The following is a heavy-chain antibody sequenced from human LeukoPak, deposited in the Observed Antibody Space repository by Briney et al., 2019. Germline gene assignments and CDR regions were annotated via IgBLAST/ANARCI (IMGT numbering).Heavy chain of an antibody. CDR1: GFTFGDYA. CDR3: TRSTPARRAGGSCCLFDY. V-gene: IGHV3-49*03. J-gene: IGHJ4*02. Sequence: GGSLRLSCTASGFTFGDYAMSWFRQAPGKGLEWVGFIRSKAYGGTTEYAASVKGRFTISRDDSKSIAYLQMNSLKTEDTAVYYCTRSTPARRAGGSCCLFDYWGQGTLVTVSS. CDR2: IRSKAYGGTT. D-gene: IGHD2-15*01.